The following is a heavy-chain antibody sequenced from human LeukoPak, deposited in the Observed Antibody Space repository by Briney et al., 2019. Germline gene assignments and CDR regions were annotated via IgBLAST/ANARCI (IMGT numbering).Heavy chain of an antibody. Sequence: SETLSLTCTVSGGSVSNYYWSWIRQSPGKGLEWIGYIYYTETSYNPSLKSRVTISADTSKNQFSLRLYSVTAADTAVYYCATRKLGNDYWGQGTLVTVSS. V-gene: IGHV4-59*02. CDR2: IYYTET. CDR3: ATRKLGNDY. D-gene: IGHD7-27*01. J-gene: IGHJ4*02. CDR1: GGSVSNYY.